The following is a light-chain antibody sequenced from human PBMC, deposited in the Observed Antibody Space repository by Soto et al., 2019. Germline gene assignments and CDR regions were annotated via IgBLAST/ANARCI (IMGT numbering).Light chain of an antibody. CDR2: GVS. CDR3: HQFGYSPRT. J-gene: IGKJ1*01. V-gene: IGKV3-20*01. Sequence: EIVLTQSPGTLSLSPGQRATLSCRASQRLSASDIAWYQQKPGQAPKFLIYGVSSRATGIPDRFSGSGSGTDFTLAIRRLEPEDFAVYYCHQFGYSPRTFGQGTKVDIK. CDR1: QRLSASD.